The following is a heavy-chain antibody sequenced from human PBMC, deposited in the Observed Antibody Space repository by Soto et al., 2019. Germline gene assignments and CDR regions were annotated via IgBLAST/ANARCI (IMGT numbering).Heavy chain of an antibody. Sequence: QVQLQQWGAGLLKPSETLSLTCAVYGGSFSGYYWSWIRQPPGKGLEWIGEINHSGSTNYNPSLNSRVTISVDTSKNQFSLKLSSVTAADTAVYYCATNGGGYCSSTSCYTKDAFDIWGQGTMVTVSS. V-gene: IGHV4-34*01. CDR1: GGSFSGYY. CDR2: INHSGST. J-gene: IGHJ3*02. CDR3: ATNGGGYCSSTSCYTKDAFDI. D-gene: IGHD2-2*02.